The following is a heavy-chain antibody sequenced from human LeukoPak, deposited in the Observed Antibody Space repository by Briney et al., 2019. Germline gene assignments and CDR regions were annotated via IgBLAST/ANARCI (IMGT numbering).Heavy chain of an antibody. V-gene: IGHV3-21*06. Sequence: KPGGSLRLSRTTSGLTFSTSGFNWVRQAPGKGLEWVASIGPTGFDRYHADSIKGRFTISRDNANNFLYLQMDSLRAEDTAVYYCATETNGRHYDYWGQGTLLTVSS. J-gene: IGHJ4*02. CDR2: IGPTGFDR. CDR3: ATETNGRHYDY. CDR1: GLTFSTSG. D-gene: IGHD1-14*01.